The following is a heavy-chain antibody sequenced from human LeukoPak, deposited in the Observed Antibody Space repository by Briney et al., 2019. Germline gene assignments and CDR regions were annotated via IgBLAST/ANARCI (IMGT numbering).Heavy chain of an antibody. CDR3: ARCPRSFDY. V-gene: IGHV4-39*07. J-gene: IGHJ4*02. CDR1: GGSISSTSYY. CDR2: IYYRGST. Sequence: SETLSLTCTVSGGSISSTSYYWGWIRQPPGKGLEWIGSIYYRGSTYYNPSLKSRVIISVDTSKNQFSLKLSSVTAADTAVYYCARCPRSFDYWGRGTLVTVSS.